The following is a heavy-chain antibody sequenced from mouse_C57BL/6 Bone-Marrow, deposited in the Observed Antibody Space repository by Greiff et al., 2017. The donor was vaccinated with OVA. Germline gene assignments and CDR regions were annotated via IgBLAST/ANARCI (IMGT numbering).Heavy chain of an antibody. V-gene: IGHV1-64*01. CDR3: ARSHYDGSSPYALDY. CDR2: INPNSGST. D-gene: IGHD1-1*01. Sequence: VQLQQPGAELVKPGASVKLSCKASGYTFTSYWMHWVKQRPGQGLEWIGMINPNSGSTNYNEKFKSKATLTVDKSSSTAYMQLSSLTSEDSAVYYCARSHYDGSSPYALDYWGQGTSVTVSS. J-gene: IGHJ4*01. CDR1: GYTFTSYW.